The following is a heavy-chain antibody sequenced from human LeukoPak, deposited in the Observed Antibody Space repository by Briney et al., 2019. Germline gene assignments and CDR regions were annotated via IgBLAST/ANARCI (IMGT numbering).Heavy chain of an antibody. J-gene: IGHJ4*02. V-gene: IGHV3-23*01. CDR1: GFIFSTYG. Sequence: GGSLRLSCAASGFIFSTYGMNWVRRAPGKGLEWVSGIRGSGDITYYADSVKGRFTISRDNSKNTLYLQMNSLRAEDTAVYYCARRAGAYSHPYDYWGQGTLVTVSS. CDR2: IRGSGDIT. D-gene: IGHD4/OR15-4a*01. CDR3: ARRAGAYSHPYDY.